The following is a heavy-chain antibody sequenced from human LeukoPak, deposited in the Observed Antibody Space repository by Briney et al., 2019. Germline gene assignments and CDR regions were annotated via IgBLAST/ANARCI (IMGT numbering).Heavy chain of an antibody. Sequence: GGSLRLSCAASGFTFTDYAMGWVRQAPGQGLEWASTISASGSTTYYADSVRGRFTISRDNSKNTLSLQMSSLRAEDTAVYYCAKARTPYNSGFDYWGQGTLVAISS. CDR2: ISASGSTT. CDR1: GFTFTDYA. D-gene: IGHD6-19*01. J-gene: IGHJ4*02. V-gene: IGHV3-23*01. CDR3: AKARTPYNSGFDY.